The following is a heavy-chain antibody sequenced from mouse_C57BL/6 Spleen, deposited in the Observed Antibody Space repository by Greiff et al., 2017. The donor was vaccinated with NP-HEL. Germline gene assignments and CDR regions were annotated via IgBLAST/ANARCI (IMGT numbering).Heavy chain of an antibody. CDR1: GYTFTDYY. Sequence: VQLQQSGAELVRPGASVKLSCKASGYTFTDYYINWVKQRPGQGLEWIARIYPGSGNTYYNEKFKGKATLTAEKSSSTAYMQLSSLTSEDSAVYFCARIDGSSYGWFAYWGQGTLVTVSA. CDR3: ARIDGSSYGWFAY. J-gene: IGHJ3*01. D-gene: IGHD1-1*01. V-gene: IGHV1-76*01. CDR2: IYPGSGNT.